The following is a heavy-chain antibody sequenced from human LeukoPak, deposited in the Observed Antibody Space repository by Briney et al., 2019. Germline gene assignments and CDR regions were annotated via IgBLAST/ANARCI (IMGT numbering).Heavy chain of an antibody. CDR2: INGRGSTI. D-gene: IGHD5-12*01. CDR1: GFTFSSYE. CDR3: AKADLYSGYGFDS. Sequence: GGSLRLSCAASGFTFSSYEMNWVRQAPGKGLEWVSYINGRGSTIYYADSVKGRFTISRDNAKNSLYLQMNSLRAEDTAVYYCAKADLYSGYGFDSWGQGTLVTVSS. V-gene: IGHV3-48*03. J-gene: IGHJ4*02.